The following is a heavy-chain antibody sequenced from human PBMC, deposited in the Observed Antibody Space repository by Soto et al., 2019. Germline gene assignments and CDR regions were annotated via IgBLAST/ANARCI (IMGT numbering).Heavy chain of an antibody. J-gene: IGHJ5*02. D-gene: IGHD4-17*01. Sequence: QVQLVQSGAGVKKPGSSVKVSCKASGGTFSSYTISWVRQAPGEGLEWMGRIIPILGIANYAQKFQGRVTITADKSTSTAYMELSSLRSEDTAVYYCARDGTRDYGGQWWFDPWGQGTLVTVSS. CDR2: IIPILGIA. CDR1: GGTFSSYT. CDR3: ARDGTRDYGGQWWFDP. V-gene: IGHV1-69*08.